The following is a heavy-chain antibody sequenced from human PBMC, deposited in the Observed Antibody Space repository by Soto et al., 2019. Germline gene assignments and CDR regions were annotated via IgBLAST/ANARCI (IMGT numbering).Heavy chain of an antibody. D-gene: IGHD5-18*01. V-gene: IGHV1-3*01. Sequence: HVELVQSGADVKKPGASVTISCKASGYTFTDYALHWVRQAPGQRLEWMGWMNAGVGNTLFSQKFQGRITITRDTSASTAYMELNSLKSEDTAIYYCARDTGYTFGSLNYWGPGTLVTVSS. J-gene: IGHJ4*02. CDR2: MNAGVGNT. CDR1: GYTFTDYA. CDR3: ARDTGYTFGSLNY.